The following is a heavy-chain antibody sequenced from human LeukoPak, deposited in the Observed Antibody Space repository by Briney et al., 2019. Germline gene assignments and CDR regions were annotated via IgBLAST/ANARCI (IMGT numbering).Heavy chain of an antibody. D-gene: IGHD6-6*01. Sequence: PSETLSLTCAVYGGSFSGYYWSWIRQPPGKGLEWIGEINHSGSTNYNPSLKSRVTISVDTSKNQFSLKLSSVTAADTAVYYCARVSSSSDYYYYYYMDVWGKGTTVTVSS. CDR1: GGSFSGYY. CDR2: INHSGST. CDR3: ARVSSSSDYYYYYYMDV. J-gene: IGHJ6*03. V-gene: IGHV4-34*01.